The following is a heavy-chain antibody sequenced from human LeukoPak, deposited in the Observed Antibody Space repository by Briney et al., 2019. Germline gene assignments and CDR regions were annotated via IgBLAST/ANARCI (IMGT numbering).Heavy chain of an antibody. CDR1: GFTFSSYA. CDR3: VREARESGGFDY. V-gene: IGHV3-30-3*01. D-gene: IGHD5-24*01. Sequence: GRSLRLSCAASGFTFSSYAMHWVRQAPGKGLEWVAVISYDGSNKYYADSVKGRFTISRDNSKNTLYLHMNSLRAEDTAVYYCVREARESGGFDYWGQGTLVTVSS. CDR2: ISYDGSNK. J-gene: IGHJ4*02.